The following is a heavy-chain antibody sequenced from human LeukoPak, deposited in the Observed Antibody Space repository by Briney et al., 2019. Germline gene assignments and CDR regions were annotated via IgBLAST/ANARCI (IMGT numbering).Heavy chain of an antibody. CDR3: AREVTIFGVVIIKGYMDV. Sequence: SVKVSCKASGGTFSSYAISWVRQAPGQGLEWMGGIIPIFGTANYAQKFQGRVTITADESTSTAYMELSSLRSEDTAVYYCAREVTIFGVVIIKGYMDVWGKGTTVTASS. V-gene: IGHV1-69*13. D-gene: IGHD3-3*01. CDR2: IIPIFGTA. J-gene: IGHJ6*03. CDR1: GGTFSSYA.